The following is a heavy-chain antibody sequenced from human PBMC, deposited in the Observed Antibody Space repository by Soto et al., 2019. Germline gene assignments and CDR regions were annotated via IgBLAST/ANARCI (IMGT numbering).Heavy chain of an antibody. Sequence: QVQLVESGGGVVQPGRSLRLSCAASGFTFSSYAMHWVRQAPGKGLEWVAVISYDGSNKYYADSVKGRFTISRDNSKNTLYLQMNSLSADDTAVYYCAREERITMIVVVITVHAFDIWGQGTMVTVSS. D-gene: IGHD3-22*01. CDR3: AREERITMIVVVITVHAFDI. CDR2: ISYDGSNK. J-gene: IGHJ3*02. V-gene: IGHV3-30-3*01. CDR1: GFTFSSYA.